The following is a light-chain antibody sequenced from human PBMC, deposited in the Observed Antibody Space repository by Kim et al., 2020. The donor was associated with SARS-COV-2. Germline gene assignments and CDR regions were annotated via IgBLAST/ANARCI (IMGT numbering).Light chain of an antibody. J-gene: IGLJ3*02. CDR1: SLRGYY. CDR2: GKN. Sequence: ALGQTVSITCQGDSLRGYYASWYQQKPGQAPVLVIYGKNNRRSWIPDRCSGSSSGNTASLTITGAQAEDEADDYCNSRDSSGNHLVFGGGTKLTVL. CDR3: NSRDSSGNHLV. V-gene: IGLV3-19*01.